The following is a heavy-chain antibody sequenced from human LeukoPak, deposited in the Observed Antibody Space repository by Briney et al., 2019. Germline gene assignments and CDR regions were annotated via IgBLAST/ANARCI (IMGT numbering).Heavy chain of an antibody. CDR2: ISDSGGST. Sequence: PGGSLRLSCAASGFTFSSYAMSWVRQAPGKGLEWVSTISDSGGSTYYADSVKGRFTISGDDSKNTLYLQMNSLRAEDTAVYYCAKDLSWYYGSGSPVWFDPWGQGTLVTVSS. J-gene: IGHJ5*02. D-gene: IGHD3-10*01. V-gene: IGHV3-23*01. CDR3: AKDLSWYYGSGSPVWFDP. CDR1: GFTFSSYA.